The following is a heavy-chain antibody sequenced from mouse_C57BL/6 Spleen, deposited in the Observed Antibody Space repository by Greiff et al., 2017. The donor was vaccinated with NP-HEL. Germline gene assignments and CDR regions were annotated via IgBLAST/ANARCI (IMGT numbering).Heavy chain of an antibody. Sequence: VQLKQSGPELVKPGASVKISCKASGYSFTDYNMNWVKQSNGKSLEWIGVINPNYGTTSYNQKFKGKATLTVDQSSSTAYMQLNSLTSEDSAVYYCASYYGSPDWYFDVWGTGTTVTVSS. D-gene: IGHD1-1*01. CDR3: ASYYGSPDWYFDV. V-gene: IGHV1-39*01. CDR1: GYSFTDYN. CDR2: INPNYGTT. J-gene: IGHJ1*03.